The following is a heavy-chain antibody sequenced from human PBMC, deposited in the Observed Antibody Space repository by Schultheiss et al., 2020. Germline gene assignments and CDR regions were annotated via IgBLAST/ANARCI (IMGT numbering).Heavy chain of an antibody. Sequence: GGSLRLSCAASGFTFSDYYMNWVRQAPGNGLEWVSSISSSSAIFYADSVKGRFTNSRDNAKTSLSLQMNSLRAEDTAVYYCAKTRGQYSSYEYDSWGQGTLVTVSS. CDR2: ISSSSAI. CDR3: AKTRGQYSSYEYDS. D-gene: IGHD6-6*01. CDR1: GFTFSDYY. V-gene: IGHV3-69-1*01. J-gene: IGHJ5*02.